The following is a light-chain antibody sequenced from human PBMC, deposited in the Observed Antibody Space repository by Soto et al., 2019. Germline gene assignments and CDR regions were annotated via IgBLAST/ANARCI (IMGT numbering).Light chain of an antibody. CDR1: QNILYSSNNKNY. J-gene: IGKJ1*01. CDR2: WAS. CDR3: QQYYTAWA. Sequence: DIVMTQSPDSLAVSLGERATINCKSSQNILYSSNNKNYLAWYQQKPGQPPKLLFYWASTRESGVPDRFSGSGSGTNFTLTISSLQAEDVAVYYCQQYYTAWAFGQGTKVEIK. V-gene: IGKV4-1*01.